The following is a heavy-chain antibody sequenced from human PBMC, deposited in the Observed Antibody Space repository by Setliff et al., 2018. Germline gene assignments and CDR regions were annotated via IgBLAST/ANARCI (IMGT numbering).Heavy chain of an antibody. CDR1: GVTVSDAW. CDR3: VKLVPQAISSDP. J-gene: IGHJ5*02. CDR2: IKSKTDGGPT. D-gene: IGHD3-10*01. V-gene: IGHV3-15*01. Sequence: PGGSLRLSCAASGVTVSDAWMGWVRQTPGKGLDWVGRIKSKTDGGPTDYAAPVKGRFTISRDDSKNTLYLQMNSLKTEDTAIYYCVKLVPQAISSDPWGQGTLVTVSS.